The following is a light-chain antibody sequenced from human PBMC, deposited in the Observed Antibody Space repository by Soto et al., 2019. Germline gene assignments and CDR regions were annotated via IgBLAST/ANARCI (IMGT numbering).Light chain of an antibody. Sequence: EIVLTQSPVTLSLSPGERATLSCRASQSVTSFLAWYQQKPGQAPRLLIYDVSQRATGIPARFSGSGSGTDFTLTISSLEPEDFAVYYCQQRSNWPLTFGGGIKVEIK. V-gene: IGKV3-11*01. CDR3: QQRSNWPLT. CDR2: DVS. J-gene: IGKJ4*01. CDR1: QSVTSF.